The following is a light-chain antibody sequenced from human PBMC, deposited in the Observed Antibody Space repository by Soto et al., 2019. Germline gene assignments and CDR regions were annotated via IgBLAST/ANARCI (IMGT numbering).Light chain of an antibody. V-gene: IGKV3D-7*01. CDR1: QSVSSSY. Sequence: EIVMTQSPATLSLSPGERATLSCRASQSVSSSYLSWYQQKPGQAPRLLIYGASTRATGIPARFSGSGSGTDFTLTISSLQPEDFAVYYCQQDYNLPWTFGQGTRWIS. CDR3: QQDYNLPWT. J-gene: IGKJ1*01. CDR2: GAS.